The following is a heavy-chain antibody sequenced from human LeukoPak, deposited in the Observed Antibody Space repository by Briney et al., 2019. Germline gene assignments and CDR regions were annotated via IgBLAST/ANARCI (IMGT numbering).Heavy chain of an antibody. CDR1: GFTLSNYW. CDR2: IKQDGSEK. Sequence: PGGSLRLSCAASGFTLSNYWMSWVRQAPGKGLEWVANIKQDGSEKYYVDSVKGRFPISRDNAKKSLYLQMNSLRGEDTALYYCARDKGPYGAGSYWLWGQGTLVTVSS. CDR3: ARDKGPYGAGSYWL. J-gene: IGHJ4*02. V-gene: IGHV3-7*05. D-gene: IGHD3-10*01.